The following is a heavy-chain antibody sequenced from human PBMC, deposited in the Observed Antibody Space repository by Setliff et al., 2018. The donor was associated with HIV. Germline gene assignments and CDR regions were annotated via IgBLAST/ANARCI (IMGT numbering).Heavy chain of an antibody. Sequence: SETLSLTCTVYGGFIKNSNYYWGWIRQPPGKGLEWIGNIHYSGSTYYNPSLKSRVTISVDTSKNQFSLKLSSVTAADTAVYYCGGTHRYCSGNSCSKVSFDSWGQGALVTVSS. CDR3: GGTHRYCSGNSCSKVSFDS. V-gene: IGHV4-39*07. D-gene: IGHD2-2*01. CDR1: GGFIKNSNYY. CDR2: IHYSGST. J-gene: IGHJ4*02.